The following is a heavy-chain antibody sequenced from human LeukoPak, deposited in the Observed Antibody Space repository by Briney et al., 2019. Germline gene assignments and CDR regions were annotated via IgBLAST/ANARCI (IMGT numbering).Heavy chain of an antibody. CDR3: ARSLFPSGIAVAGAPSVY. CDR2: ISGSGGST. CDR1: GFTFSSYA. Sequence: GGSLRLSCAASGFTFSSYAMSWVRQAPGKGLEWVSAISGSGGSTYYADSVKGRFTISRDNSKNTLYLQMNSLRAEDTAVYYCARSLFPSGIAVAGAPSVYWGRGTLVTVSS. D-gene: IGHD6-19*01. J-gene: IGHJ4*02. V-gene: IGHV3-23*01.